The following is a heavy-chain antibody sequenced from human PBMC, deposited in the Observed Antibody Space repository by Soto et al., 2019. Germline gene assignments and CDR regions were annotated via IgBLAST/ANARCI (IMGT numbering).Heavy chain of an antibody. J-gene: IGHJ4*02. CDR2: ISGTGDSS. CDR1: GFTFRTYT. CDR3: AKDNGNYGSGSFSH. V-gene: IGHV3-23*04. Sequence: EVQLVESGGGLVKPGGSLRLSCISSGFTFRTYTMNWVRQAPGKGLEWVSLISGTGDSSEYANSVKGRFTISRDYSKTTVFLQMNSLRAEDTAVYFCAKDNGNYGSGSFSHWGQGTLVTVSS. D-gene: IGHD3-10*01.